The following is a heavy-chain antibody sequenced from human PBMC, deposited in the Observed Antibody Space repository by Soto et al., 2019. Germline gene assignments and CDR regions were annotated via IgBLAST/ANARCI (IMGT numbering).Heavy chain of an antibody. D-gene: IGHD3-10*01. CDR2: ISSSSSYT. CDR1: GFTFSDYY. V-gene: IGHV3-11*03. J-gene: IGHJ4*02. CDR3: ARSQKRGPHGF. Sequence: GGSLRLSCAASGFTFSDYYMSWIRQAPGKGLEWVSYISSSSSYTNYADSVKGRFTISRDNAKNSLYLQMNSLRAEDTAVYYLARSQKRGPHGFWCQGTLVTVSS.